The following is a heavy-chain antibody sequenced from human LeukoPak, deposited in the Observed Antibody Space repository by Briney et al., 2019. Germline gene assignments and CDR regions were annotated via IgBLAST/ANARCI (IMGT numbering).Heavy chain of an antibody. CDR1: GFTFSSYA. J-gene: IGHJ5*02. D-gene: IGHD2-2*01. CDR3: ARERCSSNSCASPFDP. V-gene: IGHV3-30-3*01. CDR2: ISYDGSNK. Sequence: GGSLRLTCAASGFTFSSYAMHWVRQAPGKGLEWVAVISYDGSNKYYADSAKGRFTISRDNSKNTLYLQMNSLRAEDTAVYYCARERCSSNSCASPFDPWGQGTLVTVSS.